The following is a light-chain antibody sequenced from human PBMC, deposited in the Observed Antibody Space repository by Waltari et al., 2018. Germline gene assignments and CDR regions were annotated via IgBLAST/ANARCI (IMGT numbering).Light chain of an antibody. CDR2: DVS. CDR1: SSYVGGYNF. V-gene: IGLV2-14*03. Sequence: QSALTQPASVSGSPGQSVTISCPGTSSYVGGYNFVSWYQHHPGKAPKLMIFDVSNPPSGVSNRFSGSKSGNTASLTISGLQAEDEADYYCSSYTSSSSLVVFGGGTKLTVL. J-gene: IGLJ2*01. CDR3: SSYTSSSSLVV.